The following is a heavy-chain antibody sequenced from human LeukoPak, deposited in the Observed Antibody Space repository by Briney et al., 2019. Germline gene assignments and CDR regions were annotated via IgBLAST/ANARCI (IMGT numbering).Heavy chain of an antibody. CDR3: AREVVTDAFDI. CDR2: IYYTGST. D-gene: IGHD2-15*01. V-gene: IGHV4-59*01. J-gene: IGHJ3*02. Sequence: SGTLSLTCTVSSCSISSYCWTWIRQPPGKGLEWIGYIYYTGSTNYSPSLKSRVTISVDTTKNQFSLNLSSVTAADTAVYYCAREVVTDAFDIWGQGTMVTVSS. CDR1: SCSISSYC.